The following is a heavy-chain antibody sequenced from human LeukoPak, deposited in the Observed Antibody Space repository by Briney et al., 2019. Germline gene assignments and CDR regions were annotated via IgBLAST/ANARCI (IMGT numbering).Heavy chain of an antibody. CDR1: GGSFSGYY. D-gene: IGHD3-16*01. V-gene: IGHV4-34*01. J-gene: IGHJ4*02. Sequence: SETLSLTCAVYGGSFSGYYWSWIRQPPGKGLEWIGEINHSGSTNYNPSLKSRVTISVDTSKNQFSLELSSVTAADTAVYYCARSGAYYDYVWGSYSSPYYFDYWGQGTLVTVSS. CDR3: ARSGAYYDYVWGSYSSPYYFDY. CDR2: INHSGST.